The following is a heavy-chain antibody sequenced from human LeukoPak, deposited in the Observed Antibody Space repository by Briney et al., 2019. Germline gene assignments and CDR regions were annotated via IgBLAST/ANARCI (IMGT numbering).Heavy chain of an antibody. CDR1: GFTCSNAW. CDR3: ITLGATTRDY. D-gene: IGHD1-26*01. V-gene: IGHV3-15*01. J-gene: IGHJ4*02. CDR2: IKSKTDGGTT. Sequence: GGSLRLSCAASGFTCSNAWMSWVRQAPGKGLEWVGRIKSKTDGGTTDYAAPLKGRFTISRDDSKNTLYLQMNRLNTEDTAVYYCITLGATTRDYWGQGTLVTVSS.